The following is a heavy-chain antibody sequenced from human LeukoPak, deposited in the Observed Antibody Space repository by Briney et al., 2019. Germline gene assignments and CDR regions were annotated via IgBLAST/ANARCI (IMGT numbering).Heavy chain of an antibody. V-gene: IGHV4-59*01. J-gene: IGHJ3*02. CDR3: GRVATINAVDI. Sequence: SETLSLTCTVSDDSITMYYWTWIRQPPGKGLEWIGYIYYSGSTNYNPSLKSRVTISVDTSKNQFSLKLRSVTAADTAVYYCGRVATINAVDIWGQGTMVTVSS. CDR2: IYYSGST. CDR1: DDSITMYY. D-gene: IGHD5-12*01.